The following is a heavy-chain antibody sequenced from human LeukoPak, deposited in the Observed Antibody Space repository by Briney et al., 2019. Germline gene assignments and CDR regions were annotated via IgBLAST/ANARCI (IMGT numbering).Heavy chain of an antibody. D-gene: IGHD1-14*01. CDR3: AWRKYFSTWLEP. V-gene: IGHV5-51*01. CDR2: MSPRNFET. J-gene: IGHJ5*02. Sequence: GESLKISCKGFGYNVDDHWIGWVRQMPGKGLEWMGIMSPRNFETQYSLPFQGQVTFSVDKSTRTAYLQWRSLKASDTAMYYCAWRKYFSTWLEPWGQGTLVTVSS. CDR1: GYNVDDHW.